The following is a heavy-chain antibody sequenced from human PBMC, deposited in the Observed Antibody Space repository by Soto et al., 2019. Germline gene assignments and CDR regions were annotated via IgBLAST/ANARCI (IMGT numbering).Heavy chain of an antibody. CDR1: GFDFGSFG. J-gene: IGHJ6*02. V-gene: IGHV1-58*02. D-gene: IGHD1-26*01. CDR2: IVVVSGST. Sequence: ASVKVSCKASGFDFGSFGIQFLRQTRGRGLEWIGWIVVVSGSTNYARHFQGRVAISRDMSSSTAYLDLYDLKSDDTAVYFCSADHPHMAMGWPVWGQGTTVTVSS. CDR3: SADHPHMAMGWPV.